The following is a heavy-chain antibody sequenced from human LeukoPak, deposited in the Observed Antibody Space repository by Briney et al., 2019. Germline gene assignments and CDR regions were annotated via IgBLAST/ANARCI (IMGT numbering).Heavy chain of an antibody. CDR1: GFTFSSYS. CDR3: ARGVGTIFGVVKGTLDI. J-gene: IGHJ3*02. CDR2: ISSSSSTI. V-gene: IGHV3-48*02. Sequence: GGSLRLSCAASGFTFSSYSMNWVRQAPGKGLEWVSYISSSSSTIYYADSVKGRFTISRDNAKNSLYLQMNSLRDEDTAVYYCARGVGTIFGVVKGTLDIWGQGTMVTVSS. D-gene: IGHD3-3*01.